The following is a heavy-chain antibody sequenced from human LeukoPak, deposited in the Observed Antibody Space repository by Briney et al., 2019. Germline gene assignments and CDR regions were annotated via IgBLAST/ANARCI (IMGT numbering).Heavy chain of an antibody. J-gene: IGHJ6*02. V-gene: IGHV3-74*01. CDR2: INSDGSST. Sequence: GGSLRLSCAASGLTFSSYWMHWVRQAPGKGLVWVSRINSDGSSTNYADSVKGRFTISRDNAKNTLYLQMNSLKTEDTAMYYCARDLTIFGVGISHYNGMDVWGQGTTVTVSS. D-gene: IGHD3-3*01. CDR1: GLTFSSYW. CDR3: ARDLTIFGVGISHYNGMDV.